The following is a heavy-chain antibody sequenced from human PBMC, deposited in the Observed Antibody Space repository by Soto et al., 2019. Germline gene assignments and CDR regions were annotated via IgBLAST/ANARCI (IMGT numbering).Heavy chain of an antibody. D-gene: IGHD3-10*01. CDR1: GYSITVYY. Sequence: ASVKVYWKASGYSITVYYMHWVRQTPGQGLEWMGWINPNSGGTNYAQKFQGWVTMTRNTSISTAYMELSSPRSEDTAVYYCARGLGFGELSANYYYYYMDVWGKGTTVTVSS. J-gene: IGHJ6*03. CDR3: ARGLGFGELSANYYYYYMDV. CDR2: INPNSGGT. V-gene: IGHV1-2*04.